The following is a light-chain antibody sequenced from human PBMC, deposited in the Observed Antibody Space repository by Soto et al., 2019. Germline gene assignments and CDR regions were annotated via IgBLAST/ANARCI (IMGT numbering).Light chain of an antibody. CDR1: QSVSSSY. CDR2: GAS. J-gene: IGKJ1*01. CDR3: QQYGSSPPT. V-gene: IGKV3-20*01. Sequence: EIVLTQSPGTLSLSPGERATLSCRASQSVSSSYLAWYQQKPGQAPRLLIYGASSMATGIPDRFSGSGSGTDFTLTICILEPEDFAVYYSQQYGSSPPTFGQGTKV.